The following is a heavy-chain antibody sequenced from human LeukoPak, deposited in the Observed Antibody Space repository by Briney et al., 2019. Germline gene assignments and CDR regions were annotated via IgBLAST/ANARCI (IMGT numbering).Heavy chain of an antibody. CDR2: ILQDESEK. CDR1: GFTFSSYW. Sequence: PGGSLRLSCAASGFTFSSYWMSWVRQTPGKGLEWLSIILQDESEKHYVASVKGRFTISRDNAKNSVYLQMNGLRAEDTAVYYCARAGDYSSSSPAGLWGQGTLVTVSS. D-gene: IGHD6-6*01. V-gene: IGHV3-7*01. CDR3: ARAGDYSSSSPAGL. J-gene: IGHJ4*02.